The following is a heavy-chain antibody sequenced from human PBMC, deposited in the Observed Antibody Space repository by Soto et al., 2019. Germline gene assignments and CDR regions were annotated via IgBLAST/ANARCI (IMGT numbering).Heavy chain of an antibody. V-gene: IGHV1-2*04. CDR1: GYTFTGFY. D-gene: IGHD4-17*01. Sequence: QVQLVQSGAEVKKPGASVKVSCKASGYTFTGFYMHWVRQAPGQGLEWMGWINPNSGDTEYAQNFQGWVTMTRDTSISTAYMELRRLRSDDTAVDYCATGGSTVTREFDYWGQGTLVSVSS. J-gene: IGHJ4*02. CDR2: INPNSGDT. CDR3: ATGGSTVTREFDY.